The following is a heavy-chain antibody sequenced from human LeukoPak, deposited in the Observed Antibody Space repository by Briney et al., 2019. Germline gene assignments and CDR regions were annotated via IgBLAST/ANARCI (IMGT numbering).Heavy chain of an antibody. J-gene: IGHJ4*02. CDR3: ARESITMIVYFDY. V-gene: IGHV1-46*01. CDR2: INPSGGGT. CDR1: GYTFTNYY. D-gene: IGHD3-22*01. Sequence: ASVKVSCKASGYTFTNYYIHWVRQAPGQGLEWMGIINPSGGGTSYAQKFQGRLTMTRDASTSTVSMELSSLRSEDTAVYYCARESITMIVYFDYWGQGTLVTVSS.